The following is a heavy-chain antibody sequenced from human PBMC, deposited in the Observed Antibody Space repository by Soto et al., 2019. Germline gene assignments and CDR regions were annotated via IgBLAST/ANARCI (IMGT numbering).Heavy chain of an antibody. J-gene: IGHJ4*02. CDR3: DSSGYYHLPYYFDY. V-gene: IGHV3-23*01. D-gene: IGHD3-22*01. Sequence: GGSLRLSCAASVFTFSSYARSWVRQAPGKGLEWVSAISGSGGSTYYADSVKGRFTISRDNSKNTLYLQMNSLRAEDTAVYYYDSSGYYHLPYYFDYWGQGTLVTVS. CDR1: VFTFSSYA. CDR2: ISGSGGST.